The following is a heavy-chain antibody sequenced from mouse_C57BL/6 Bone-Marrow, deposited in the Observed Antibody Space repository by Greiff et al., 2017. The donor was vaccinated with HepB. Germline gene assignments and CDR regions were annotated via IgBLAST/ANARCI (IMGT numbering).Heavy chain of an antibody. CDR1: GYAFTNYL. V-gene: IGHV1-54*01. J-gene: IGHJ3*01. CDR3: AREDYYGSSYAWFAY. Sequence: QVQLQQSGAELVRPGTSVKVSCKASGYAFTNYLIEWVKQRPGQGLEWIGVFNPGSGGTNYNEKFKGKATLTADKSSSTAYMQLSSLTSEDSAVYFCAREDYYGSSYAWFAYWGQGTLVTVSA. D-gene: IGHD1-1*01. CDR2: FNPGSGGT.